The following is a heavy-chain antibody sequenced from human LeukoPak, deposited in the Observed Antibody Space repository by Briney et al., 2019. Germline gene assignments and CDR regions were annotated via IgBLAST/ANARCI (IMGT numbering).Heavy chain of an antibody. CDR3: VRGGYGYPFDF. V-gene: IGHV3-7*04. Sequence: PGGSLRLSCAGTGFTFSNYWMTWVRQPPGKGLESVPNIKQDGSEKYYVDSVKGRFTVSRDNAKNSLYLQMNSLRVDDTAVYYCVRGGYGYPFDFWGQGTLVTVSS. J-gene: IGHJ4*02. CDR2: IKQDGSEK. CDR1: GFTFSNYW. D-gene: IGHD5-18*01.